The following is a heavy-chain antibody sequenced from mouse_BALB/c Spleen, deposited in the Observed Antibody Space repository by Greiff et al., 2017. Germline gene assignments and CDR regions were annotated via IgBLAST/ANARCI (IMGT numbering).Heavy chain of an antibody. CDR3: ARRGYYGCMDD. CDR1: GFTFSSYA. Sequence: EVKLHESGGGLVKPGGSLKLSCAASGFTFSSYAMSWVRQTPEKRLEWVASISSGGGTYYPDSVKGRFTISRDNARTILYLQMSSLRSEDTAMYYCARRGYYGCMDDWGQGTSVTVSS. CDR2: ISSGGGT. V-gene: IGHV5-6-5*01. J-gene: IGHJ4*01. D-gene: IGHD2-1*01.